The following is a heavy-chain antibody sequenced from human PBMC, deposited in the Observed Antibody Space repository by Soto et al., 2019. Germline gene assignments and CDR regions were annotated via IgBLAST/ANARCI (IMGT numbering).Heavy chain of an antibody. CDR3: ASGIQLWLRRINNGYSG. Sequence: SETLSLTCAVSGGSISSGGYSWSWIRQPPGKGLEWIGYIYHSGSTYYNPSLKSRVTITADESTNTVYMELSSLRSEDTAVYFCASGIQLWLRRINNGYSGWGQGTLVTVSS. D-gene: IGHD5-18*01. V-gene: IGHV4-30-2*02. J-gene: IGHJ4*02. CDR2: IYHSGST. CDR1: GGSISSGGYS.